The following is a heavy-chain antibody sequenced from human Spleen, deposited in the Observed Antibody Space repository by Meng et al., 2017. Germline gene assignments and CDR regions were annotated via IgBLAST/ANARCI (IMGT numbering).Heavy chain of an antibody. J-gene: IGHJ4*02. CDR3: AREGRSHQVGVSVY. CDR2: IYNSGST. V-gene: IGHV4-30-4*01. CDR1: GGSISSGDYY. D-gene: IGHD2-21*01. Sequence: QVQLQESGPGLVKPSQTLSPPCTVSGGSISSGDYYWSWIRQPPGKGLEWIGYIYNSGSTYYNPSLKSRVTISVDTSKNQFSLKLRFVTAADTAVYYCAREGRSHQVGVSVYWGQGNLVTVSS.